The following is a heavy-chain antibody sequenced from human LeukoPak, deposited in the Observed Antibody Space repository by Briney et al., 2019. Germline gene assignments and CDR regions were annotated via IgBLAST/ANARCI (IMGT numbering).Heavy chain of an antibody. D-gene: IGHD3-16*01. V-gene: IGHV3-48*03. CDR1: GFTFKTYH. J-gene: IGHJ4*02. CDR3: ARKRLADLGDDTSFGGTPFDS. CDR2: ITSGGSVI. Sequence: SGGSLRLSCVASGFTFKTYHMNWVRQAPGKGLEWLSGITSGGSVIYYADSVKGRFTISRHDAMNSVFLQMSGLTVDDTAVYYCARKRLADLGDDTSFGGTPFDSWGQGTLVIVSS.